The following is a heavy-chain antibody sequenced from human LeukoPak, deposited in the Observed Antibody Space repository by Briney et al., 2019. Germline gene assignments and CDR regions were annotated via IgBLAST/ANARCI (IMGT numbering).Heavy chain of an antibody. D-gene: IGHD3-22*01. V-gene: IGHV3-15*01. J-gene: IGHJ1*01. CDR3: TTTPQYYYDSSGYYYPDAEYFQH. CDR2: IKSKTDGGTT. Sequence: GGSLRLSCAASGFTFSNYAMSWVRQAPGKGLEWVGRIKSKTDGGTTDYAAPVKGRFTISRDDSKNTLYLQMNSLKTEDTAVYYCTTTPQYYYDSSGYYYPDAEYFQHWGQGTLVTVSS. CDR1: GFTFSNYA.